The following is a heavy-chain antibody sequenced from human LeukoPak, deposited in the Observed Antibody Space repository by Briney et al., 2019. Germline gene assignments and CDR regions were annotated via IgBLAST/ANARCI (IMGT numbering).Heavy chain of an antibody. J-gene: IGHJ6*03. CDR1: GFTFSDYY. CDR2: ISSSGSTI. CDR3: ARSRMNTGTSYYYYYMDV. Sequence: GGSLRLSCAASGFTFSDYYMSWLRQAPGKGLEWVSYISSSGSTIYYADSAKGRFTISRDNAKNSLYLQMNSLRAEDTAVYYCARSRMNTGTSYYYYYMDVWGKGTTVTVSS. V-gene: IGHV3-11*01. D-gene: IGHD1-1*01.